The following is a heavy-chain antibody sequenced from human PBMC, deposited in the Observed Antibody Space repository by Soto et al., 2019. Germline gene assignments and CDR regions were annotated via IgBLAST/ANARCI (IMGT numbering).Heavy chain of an antibody. CDR2: MNPNSGNT. CDR3: ARGLTIVYYYYGMDV. D-gene: IGHD2-15*01. CDR1: GYTFSGYY. V-gene: IGHV1-8*02. Sequence: VSVKLYCNASGYTFSGYYMHWVRQAPGQGLEWMGWMNPNSGNTGYAQKFQGRVTMTRNTSISTAYMELSSLRSEDTAVYYCARGLTIVYYYYGMDVWGQGTTVTVSS. J-gene: IGHJ6*02.